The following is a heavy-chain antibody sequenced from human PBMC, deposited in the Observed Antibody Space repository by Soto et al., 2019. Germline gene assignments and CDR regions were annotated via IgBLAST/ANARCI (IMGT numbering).Heavy chain of an antibody. CDR2: IRNGGNP. J-gene: IGHJ6*02. D-gene: IGHD1-7*01. CDR1: GDSMNSGNYY. V-gene: IGHV4-30-4*01. Sequence: QVQLQESGPGLVKPSQTLSLTCTVSGDSMNSGNYYWSWIRQSPGNGLEWIGHIRNGGNPYQNPSLKGRGSISVDTSNNQFSLRLTSVTVADSAVYYCARDYWNSPYSRDVWGRGTTVTVSS. CDR3: ARDYWNSPYSRDV.